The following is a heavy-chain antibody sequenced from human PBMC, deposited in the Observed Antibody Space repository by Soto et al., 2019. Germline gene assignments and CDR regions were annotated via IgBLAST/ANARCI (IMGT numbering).Heavy chain of an antibody. CDR1: VFTFSMSA. V-gene: IGHV3-23*01. CDR2: TGLNGRTT. Sequence: RWSLRLSCAASVFTFSMSAMTWFRQAPGKGLEWVSTTGLNGRTTYYADSVKGRFTVSRDNSKNTLDLHMSSLRAEDTAVYYCATVHSTSRSFDYWGKGTLVTVSS. D-gene: IGHD6-13*01. J-gene: IGHJ4*02. CDR3: ATVHSTSRSFDY.